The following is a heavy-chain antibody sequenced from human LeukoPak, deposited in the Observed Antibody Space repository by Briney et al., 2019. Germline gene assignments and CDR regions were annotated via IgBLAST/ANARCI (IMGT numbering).Heavy chain of an antibody. Sequence: GGSLRLSCAASGFTFSSYGMSWVRQAPGKGLEWVSAISGCGGSTYYADSVKGRFTISRDNSKNTLYLQMNSLRAEDTAVYYCAKDLTAPLLYYFDYWGQGTLVTVSS. V-gene: IGHV3-23*01. CDR2: ISGCGGST. J-gene: IGHJ4*02. CDR1: GFTFSSYG. CDR3: AKDLTAPLLYYFDY. D-gene: IGHD5-18*01.